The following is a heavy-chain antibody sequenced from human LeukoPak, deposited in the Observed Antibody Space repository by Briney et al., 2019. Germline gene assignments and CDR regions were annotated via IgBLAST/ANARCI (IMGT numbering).Heavy chain of an antibody. D-gene: IGHD3-22*01. V-gene: IGHV4-59*01. CDR2: IYYSGST. CDR1: GGSISSYY. Sequence: PSETLSLTCTVSGGSISSYYWSWIRQPPGKGLEWIGYIYYSGSTNYNPSLKSRVTISVDTSKNQFSLKLSSVTAADTAVYYCARGRDSSGYYADYWGQGTLVTVSS. J-gene: IGHJ4*02. CDR3: ARGRDSSGYYADY.